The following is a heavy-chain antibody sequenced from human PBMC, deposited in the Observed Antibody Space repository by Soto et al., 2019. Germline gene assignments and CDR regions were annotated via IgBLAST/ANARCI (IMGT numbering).Heavy chain of an antibody. CDR3: ARSLWFGEFTYYYYYMDV. CDR1: GGSISSYY. J-gene: IGHJ6*03. Sequence: SETLSLTCTVSGGSISSYYWSWIRQPPGKGLEWIGYIYYSGSTNYNPSLKSRVTISVDTSKNQFSLKLSSVTAADTAVYYCARSLWFGEFTYYYYYMDVWGKGTTVTVSS. CDR2: IYYSGST. V-gene: IGHV4-59*08. D-gene: IGHD3-10*01.